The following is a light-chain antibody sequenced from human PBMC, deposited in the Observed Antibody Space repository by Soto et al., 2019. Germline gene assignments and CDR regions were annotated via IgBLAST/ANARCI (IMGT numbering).Light chain of an antibody. V-gene: IGKV1-33*01. CDR3: QQYDSFPFT. CDR2: DAS. Sequence: DIQMTQSPSSLSASVGDRVTITCQASQDISIYLNWYQQQPGKAPKLLIYDASNLETGVPSRFSGTGSGAYYTFTISSLHPEDFATYHCQQYDSFPFTFGPGTKVEIK. CDR1: QDISIY. J-gene: IGKJ3*01.